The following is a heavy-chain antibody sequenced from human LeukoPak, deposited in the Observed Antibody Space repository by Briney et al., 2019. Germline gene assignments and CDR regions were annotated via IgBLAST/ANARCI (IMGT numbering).Heavy chain of an antibody. CDR1: GDSISITNDD. Sequence: SETLSLTCTVSGDSISITNDDWAWIRQPPGTGLEWIGSIHKSGNTYYNSSLESRVTVSVDTSKNHFSLKLVSVTVADTAVYYCARHRNDNTDYLYDFFVLWARGTRVSVSS. CDR2: IHKSGNT. D-gene: IGHD3-3*01. J-gene: IGHJ2*01. CDR3: ARHRNDNTDYLYDFFVL. V-gene: IGHV4-39*01.